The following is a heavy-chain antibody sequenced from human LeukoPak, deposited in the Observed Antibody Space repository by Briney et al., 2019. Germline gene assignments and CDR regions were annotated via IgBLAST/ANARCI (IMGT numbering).Heavy chain of an antibody. V-gene: IGHV3-53*01. CDR1: GITVSTNY. CDR3: ARGDFDY. CDR2: AFSDGRT. J-gene: IGHJ4*02. Sequence: GGSLRLFCAASGITVSTNYMSWVRQAPGKGLEWVSIAFSDGRTFYADSVKGRFTISRDSSKNTVFLQMNSLRAEDTAVYYCARGDFDYWGQGTLVTVSS.